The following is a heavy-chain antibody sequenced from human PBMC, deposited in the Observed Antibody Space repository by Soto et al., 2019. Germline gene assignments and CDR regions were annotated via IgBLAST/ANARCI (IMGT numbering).Heavy chain of an antibody. Sequence: EVQLVESGGGLVKPGGSLRLSCAASGFTFSNAWMNWVRQAPGKGLEWVVRIKSKTDGGTTDYAAPVKGRFTIPRNDSKNTLYLQRNSLKTEDTAVYYCTTGSYYDSSGYYFDYWGQGTLGTGSS. CDR2: IKSKTDGGTT. D-gene: IGHD3-22*01. CDR1: GFTFSNAW. CDR3: TTGSYYDSSGYYFDY. V-gene: IGHV3-15*07. J-gene: IGHJ4*02.